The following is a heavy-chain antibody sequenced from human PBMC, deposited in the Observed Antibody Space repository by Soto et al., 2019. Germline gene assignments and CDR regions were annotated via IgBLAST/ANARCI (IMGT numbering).Heavy chain of an antibody. V-gene: IGHV3-23*01. D-gene: IGHD3-22*01. CDR1: GFTFSSYA. Sequence: PGGSLRLSCAASGFTFSSYAMSWVRQAPGKGLEWVSAISGSGGSTHYADSVKGRFTISRGNSKNTLYLQMNSLRAEDTAVYYCAKDWYSQLITMIPHIWGQGTMVTVSS. J-gene: IGHJ3*02. CDR2: ISGSGGST. CDR3: AKDWYSQLITMIPHI.